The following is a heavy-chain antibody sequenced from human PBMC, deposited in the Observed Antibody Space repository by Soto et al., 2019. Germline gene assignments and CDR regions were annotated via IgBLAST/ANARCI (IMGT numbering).Heavy chain of an antibody. J-gene: IGHJ4*01. V-gene: IGHV3-33*01. CDR1: RFTFSSYG. Sequence: GGSLRLSCAASRFTFSSYGMHWVRQAPGKGLEWVAIIWYDGSNKYYADSVKGRFTIFRDNSKNTLDLHMNSLRAEDTAVYYCARGYGSGRLIDYWGHGTLVTVPQ. CDR3: ARGYGSGRLIDY. CDR2: IWYDGSNK. D-gene: IGHD3-10*01.